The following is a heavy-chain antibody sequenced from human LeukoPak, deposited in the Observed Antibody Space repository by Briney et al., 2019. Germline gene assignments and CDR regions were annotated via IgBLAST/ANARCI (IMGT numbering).Heavy chain of an antibody. D-gene: IGHD3/OR15-3a*01. CDR3: ARVDWPHYYYYGMDV. V-gene: IGHV4-30-4*01. CDR2: IYYSGST. Sequence: SETLSLTCTVSGGSISSGDYYWSWIRQPPGKGLEWIGYIYYSGSTYYNPSLKSRVTISVDTSKNQFSLKLSSVTAADTAVYYCARVDWPHYYYYGMDVWSQGTTVTVSS. J-gene: IGHJ6*02. CDR1: GGSISSGDYY.